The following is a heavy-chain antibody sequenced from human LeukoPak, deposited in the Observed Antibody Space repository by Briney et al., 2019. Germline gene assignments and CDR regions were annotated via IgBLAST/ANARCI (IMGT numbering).Heavy chain of an antibody. V-gene: IGHV3-23*01. Sequence: GGSLRLSCAASGFTFSSYAMSWVRQAPGKGLEWVSAISGSGGSTYYADSVKGRFTISRDNAKNSLYLQMNSLRAEDTAVYYCARDSTYYDSSGYYDYFDYWGQGTLVTVSS. CDR3: ARDSTYYDSSGYYDYFDY. D-gene: IGHD3-22*01. CDR2: ISGSGGST. CDR1: GFTFSSYA. J-gene: IGHJ4*02.